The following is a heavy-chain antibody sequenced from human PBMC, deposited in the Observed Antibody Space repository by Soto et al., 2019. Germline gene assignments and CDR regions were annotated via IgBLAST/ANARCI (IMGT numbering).Heavy chain of an antibody. CDR1: GFSFSHYG. Sequence: QVQVVESGGGVVQPGRSLRPSCVASGFSFSHYGMQWVRQAPGKGLEWVAVISYDGSHKYYGESVTGRFTISRDNSKNTLYLQMNSLGPDDTALYFCARDREREQLGYYGVDVWGQGTTVAVSS. V-gene: IGHV3-30*03. J-gene: IGHJ6*02. CDR3: ARDREREQLGYYGVDV. D-gene: IGHD6-13*01. CDR2: ISYDGSHK.